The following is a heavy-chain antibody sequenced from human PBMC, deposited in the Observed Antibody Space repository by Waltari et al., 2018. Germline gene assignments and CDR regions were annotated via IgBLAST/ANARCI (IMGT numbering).Heavy chain of an antibody. D-gene: IGHD2-21*01. CDR1: GGSFSGYY. CDR2: INHSGST. Sequence: QVQLQQWGAGLLKPSETLSLTCAVYGGSFSGYYWSWIRQPPGKGLEWIGEINHSGSTNYNPSLKSRVTISVDTSKNQFSLKLSSVTAADTAVYYCARAVVVIAIHNWFDPWGQGTLVTVSS. CDR3: ARAVVVIAIHNWFDP. V-gene: IGHV4-34*01. J-gene: IGHJ5*02.